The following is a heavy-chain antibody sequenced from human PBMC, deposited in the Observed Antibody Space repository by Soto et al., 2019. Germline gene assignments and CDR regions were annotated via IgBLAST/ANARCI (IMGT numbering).Heavy chain of an antibody. CDR3: ARDWYMDY. CDR2: IKQDGSEK. V-gene: IGHV3-7*04. J-gene: IGHJ4*02. D-gene: IGHD1-20*01. Sequence: EVQLVESGGGLVQPGESLRLSCAASGFTFSSHWINWIRQTPGRGLEWLAVIKQDGSEKYYVDSVKGRFTVSRDNAKNSAYLQMNSLSVDDTAVYYCARDWYMDYWGQGTLVTVSS. CDR1: GFTFSSHW.